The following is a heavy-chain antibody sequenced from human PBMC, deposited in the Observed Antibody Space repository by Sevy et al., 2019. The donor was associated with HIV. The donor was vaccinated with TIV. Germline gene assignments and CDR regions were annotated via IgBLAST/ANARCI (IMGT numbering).Heavy chain of an antibody. CDR1: GYTFTSYG. V-gene: IGHV1-18*01. CDR3: ARSIAARPSNYYGMDV. J-gene: IGHJ6*02. D-gene: IGHD6-6*01. Sequence: ASVKVSCKASGYTFTSYGISWVRQAPGQGLEWMGWMSAYNGNTNYAQKLQGRVTMTTDTSTSTAYMELRSLRSDDTAVYYCARSIAARPSNYYGMDVWGQGTTVTVSS. CDR2: MSAYNGNT.